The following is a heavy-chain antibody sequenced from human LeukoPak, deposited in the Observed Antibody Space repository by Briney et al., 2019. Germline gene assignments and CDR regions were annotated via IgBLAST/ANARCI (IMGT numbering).Heavy chain of an antibody. CDR1: GYTFTSYG. V-gene: IGHV1-18*01. Sequence: ASVKVSCKASGYTFTSYGISWVRQAPGQGLEWMGWISAYNGNTNYAQKLQGRVTMTTDTSTSTAYMELRSLRSDDTAVYYCARGYHAFGTTVPYFDYWGQGTLVTVSS. CDR2: ISAYNGNT. CDR3: ARGYHAFGTTVPYFDY. D-gene: IGHD4-11*01. J-gene: IGHJ4*02.